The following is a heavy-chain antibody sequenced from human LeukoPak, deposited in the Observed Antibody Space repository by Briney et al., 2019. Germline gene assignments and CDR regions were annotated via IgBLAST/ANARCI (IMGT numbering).Heavy chain of an antibody. Sequence: ASVKVSCKASGYTFTGYYMYWVRQAPGQGLEWMGFLNPNTGGTSYAQKFQARVTMTRDTSISTAYMELSGLRSDDTAAYYCARRYDFWSGYPTAFDYWGQGTLVTVSS. V-gene: IGHV1-2*02. J-gene: IGHJ4*02. D-gene: IGHD3-3*01. CDR3: ARRYDFWSGYPTAFDY. CDR1: GYTFTGYY. CDR2: LNPNTGGT.